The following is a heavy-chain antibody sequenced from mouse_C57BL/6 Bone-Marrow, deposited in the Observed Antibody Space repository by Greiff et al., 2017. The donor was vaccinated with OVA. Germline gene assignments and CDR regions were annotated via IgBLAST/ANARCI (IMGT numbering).Heavy chain of an antibody. Sequence: EVMLVESGEGLVKPGGSLKLSCAASGFTFSSYAMSWVRQTPEKRLEWVAYISSGGDYIYYADTVQGRFTISRDNARNTLYLQMSSLKSEDAATFYCTGEGGYYGRGYFDVWGTGTTVTVSS. CDR3: TGEGGYYGRGYFDV. CDR1: GFTFSSYA. CDR2: ISSGGDYI. D-gene: IGHD1-1*01. V-gene: IGHV5-9-1*02. J-gene: IGHJ1*03.